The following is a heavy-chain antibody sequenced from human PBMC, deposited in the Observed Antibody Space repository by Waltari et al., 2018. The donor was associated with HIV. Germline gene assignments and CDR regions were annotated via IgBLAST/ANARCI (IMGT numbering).Heavy chain of an antibody. CDR1: GLTFDDYA. CDR2: ISWNSGSI. CDR3: AKDRGPFIAVAGT. Sequence: EVQLVESGGGLVQPGRSLRLSCAASGLTFDDYAMHWVRQPPGKGLEWVSGISWNSGSIDYADSVKGRFTISRDNTKNSLYLQMNSVRAEDTALYYCAKDRGPFIAVAGTWGQGTLVTVSS. V-gene: IGHV3-9*01. J-gene: IGHJ5*02. D-gene: IGHD6-19*01.